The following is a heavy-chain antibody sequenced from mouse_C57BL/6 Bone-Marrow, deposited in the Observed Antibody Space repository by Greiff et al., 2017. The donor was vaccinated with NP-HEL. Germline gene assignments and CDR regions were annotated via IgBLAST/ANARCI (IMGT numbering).Heavy chain of an antibody. CDR1: GYTFTSYT. V-gene: IGHV1-4*01. Sequence: QVQLKQSGAELARPGASVKMSCKASGYTFTSYTMHWVKQRPGQGLEWIGYINPSSGYTKYNQKFKDKATLTADKSSSTTYMQLSSLTSEDSAVCWCARSETGWFACWGQGTLVTVSA. D-gene: IGHD4-1*01. CDR2: INPSSGYT. CDR3: ARSETGWFAC. J-gene: IGHJ3*01.